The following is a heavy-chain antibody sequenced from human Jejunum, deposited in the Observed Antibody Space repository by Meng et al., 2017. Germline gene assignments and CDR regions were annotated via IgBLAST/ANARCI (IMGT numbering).Heavy chain of an antibody. V-gene: IGHV1-3*04. J-gene: IGHJ4*02. CDR1: GYIFKNYA. CDR3: ARDRQTSGEDY. CDR2: INTDNGDT. Sequence: QVQLVQSAAEVKEPGVSVNVSCKASGYIFKNYAMQWVRQAPGQRLDWIGWINTDNGDTQYSQTFQGRVTITRDTSASTTYMELSSLRSEDTAVYFCARDRQTSGEDYWGQGTLVTVSS. D-gene: IGHD2-15*01.